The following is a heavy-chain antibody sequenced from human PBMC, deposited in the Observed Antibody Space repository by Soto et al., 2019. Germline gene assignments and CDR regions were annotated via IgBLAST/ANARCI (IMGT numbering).Heavy chain of an antibody. CDR2: IYYSGST. V-gene: IGHV4-31*03. CDR1: GGSISSGGYY. D-gene: IGHD4-17*01. J-gene: IGHJ4*02. CDR3: SRGGTTVVTH. Sequence: QVQLQETGPGLVKPSQTLSLTCTVSGGSISSGGYYWSWIRQHPGKGLERIGYIYYSGSTYYNPSLNSGVSISVDPSKNQFSLKLSSGTAADPVVYYCSRGGTTVVTHWGQGALVPVSS.